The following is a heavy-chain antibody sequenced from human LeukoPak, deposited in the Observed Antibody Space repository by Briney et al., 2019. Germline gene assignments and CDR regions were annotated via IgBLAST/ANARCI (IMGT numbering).Heavy chain of an antibody. J-gene: IGHJ4*02. D-gene: IGHD1-26*01. V-gene: IGHV3-69-1*01. CDR2: ITSVHTT. Sequence: GGSLRLSCAASGFIFNDYYMSWIRQAPGKGLEWVSYITSVHTTYYADSVKGRFTISRENAKNSLYLQMNSLRAGDTAVYYCGRSTDLDYWGQGTLVTVSS. CDR3: GRSTDLDY. CDR1: GFIFNDYY.